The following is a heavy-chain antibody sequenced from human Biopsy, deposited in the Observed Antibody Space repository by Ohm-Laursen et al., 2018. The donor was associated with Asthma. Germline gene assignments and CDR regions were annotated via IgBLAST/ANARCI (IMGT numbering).Heavy chain of an antibody. CDR1: GFSLRDRGVG. J-gene: IGHJ4*01. Sequence: TTQTLTLTCTCSGFSLRDRGVGVGWIRQPPGKAPEWLAVIYWNDDKRYSPSLKTRLTITKDTSKNQVFLALTTLGPVDTATYFCARALRRVSFSYFDNWGLGTLVSVSS. D-gene: IGHD5/OR15-5a*01. V-gene: IGHV2-5*01. CDR2: IYWNDDK. CDR3: ARALRRVSFSYFDN.